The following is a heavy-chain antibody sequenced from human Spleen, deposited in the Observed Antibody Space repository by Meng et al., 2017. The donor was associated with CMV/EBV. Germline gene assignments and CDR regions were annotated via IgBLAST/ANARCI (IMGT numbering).Heavy chain of an antibody. CDR2: IYFSGTA. V-gene: IGHV4-30-4*08. CDR1: GVSISSGEYY. CDR3: ARVGLFTFGL. D-gene: IGHD2-21*01. J-gene: IGHJ2*01. Sequence: LTCSVSGVSISSGEYYWSWIRQPPVEGLESIGYIYFSGTAYYNPSLRSRLSISIDTSKNQFSLNLSSVTATDSAVYYCARVGLFTFGLWGRGTLVTVSS.